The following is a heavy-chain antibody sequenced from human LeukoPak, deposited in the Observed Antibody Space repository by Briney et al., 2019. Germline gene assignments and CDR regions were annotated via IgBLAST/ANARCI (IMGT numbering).Heavy chain of an antibody. J-gene: IGHJ4*02. CDR2: INPNSGGT. CDR1: GYTFTAYY. V-gene: IGHV1-2*04. CDR3: ARSVGPSHFDS. Sequence: GASVKVSCKASGYTFTAYYIHWVRQAPGQGLEWIGWINPNSGGTNYAQKLQGWVTMTGDTSISTAYMELSRLRSDDTVMYYCARSVGPSHFDSWGQGTLVTVSS. D-gene: IGHD1-26*01.